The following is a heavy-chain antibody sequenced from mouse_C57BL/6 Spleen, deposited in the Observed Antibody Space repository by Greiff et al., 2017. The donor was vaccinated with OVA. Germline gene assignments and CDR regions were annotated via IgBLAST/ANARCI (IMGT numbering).Heavy chain of an antibody. CDR2: IYPGDGYT. CDR1: GYALSGSW. D-gene: IGHD2-3*01. V-gene: IGHV1-82*01. Sequence: VQLQQSGPELVKPGASVKISCKASGYALSGSWMNWVKQRPGKGLEWIGRIYPGDGYTNYNGKFKGKATLTADQSSSTAYMQLSSLTSEDSAVYFCARSGDGYWNYWGQGTTLTVSS. CDR3: ARSGDGYWNY. J-gene: IGHJ2*01.